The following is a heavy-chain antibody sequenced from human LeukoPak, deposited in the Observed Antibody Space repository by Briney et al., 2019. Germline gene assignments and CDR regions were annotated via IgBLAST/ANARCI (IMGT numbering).Heavy chain of an antibody. V-gene: IGHV3-33*05. CDR3: AKEGYYDSSGYY. CDR1: GFTFRSHG. Sequence: GGSLRLSCAASGFTFRSHGMHWVRLAPGKGLEWVAFISYDGSNKYYADSVKGRLTISRDNSQYTVYLQMNSLRAEDTAVYYCAKEGYYDSSGYYWRQGTLVTVSS. J-gene: IGHJ4*02. CDR2: ISYDGSNK. D-gene: IGHD3-22*01.